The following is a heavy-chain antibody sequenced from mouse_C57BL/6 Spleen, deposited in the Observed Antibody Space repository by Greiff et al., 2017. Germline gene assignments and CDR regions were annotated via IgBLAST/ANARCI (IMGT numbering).Heavy chain of an antibody. D-gene: IGHD2-3*01. Sequence: QVQLQQPGAELVKPGASVKMSCKASGYTFTSYWITWVKQRPGQGLEWIGDIYPGSGSTNYNEKFKSKATLTVDTSSSTAYMQLSSLTSEDSAVYYCATHDGYNWYFDVWGTGTTVTVAS. CDR3: ATHDGYNWYFDV. J-gene: IGHJ1*03. CDR1: GYTFTSYW. V-gene: IGHV1-55*01. CDR2: IYPGSGST.